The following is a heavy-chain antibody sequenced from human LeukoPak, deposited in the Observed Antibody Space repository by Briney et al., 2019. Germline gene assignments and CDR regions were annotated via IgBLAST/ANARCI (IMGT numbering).Heavy chain of an antibody. CDR3: ARGYCSGGSCPYFYHYGMDV. CDR1: GYTFTAYY. CDR2: INPNSGGT. V-gene: IGHV1-2*06. D-gene: IGHD2-15*01. Sequence: ASVKVSCKTSGYTFTAYYMHWVRQAPGQGLEWMGRINPNSGGTNYAQKSQGRVTMTRDTSISTVYMELSRLRSDDTAVYYCARGYCSGGSCPYFYHYGMDVWGQGTTVTISS. J-gene: IGHJ6*02.